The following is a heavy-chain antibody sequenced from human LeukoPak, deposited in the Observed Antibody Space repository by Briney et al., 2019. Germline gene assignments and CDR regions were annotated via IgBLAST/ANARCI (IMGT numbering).Heavy chain of an antibody. V-gene: IGHV4-30-4*08. Sequence: SETLSLTCTVSGGSISSGDYYWSWIRQPPGKGMEWIGYIYYSGSTYYNPSLKSRVTISVDTSKTQFSLKLSSLTAADTAVYYCARDRKPVTYCSSTSCYKLYYYYYMDVWGKGTTVTVSS. CDR2: IYYSGST. J-gene: IGHJ6*03. D-gene: IGHD2-2*02. CDR3: ARDRKPVTYCSSTSCYKLYYYYYMDV. CDR1: GGSISSGDYY.